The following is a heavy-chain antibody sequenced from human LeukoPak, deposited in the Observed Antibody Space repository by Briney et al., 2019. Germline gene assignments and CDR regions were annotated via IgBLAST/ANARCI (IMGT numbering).Heavy chain of an antibody. D-gene: IGHD3-10*01. CDR1: GASVSSDY. Sequence: SETLSLTCSVSGASVSSDYWNWIRQSPGRALEWIGYTHYRGDINYNPSLKSRLTISVDASSNPVSLKLSSVTAANAAVFCCGRNLGSGSYQWGQGTLVTVSS. CDR2: THYRGDI. CDR3: GRNLGSGSYQ. J-gene: IGHJ4*02. V-gene: IGHV4-59*02.